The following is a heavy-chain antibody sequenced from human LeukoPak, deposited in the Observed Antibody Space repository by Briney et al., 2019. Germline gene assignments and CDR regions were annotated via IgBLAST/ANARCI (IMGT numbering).Heavy chain of an antibody. J-gene: IGHJ5*02. CDR1: GWSFNDYY. CDR3: ARAKEPAARVYNWFAP. Sequence: PSETLSLTCAVYGWSFNDYYWNWIRQPPGKGLEWIGEINARGDTNYNPSLKSRVTISVDTSKKQFSLRLTSMIAADTALYYCARAKEPAARVYNWFAPWGQETLVTVSS. V-gene: IGHV4-34*01. CDR2: INARGDT. D-gene: IGHD2-2*01.